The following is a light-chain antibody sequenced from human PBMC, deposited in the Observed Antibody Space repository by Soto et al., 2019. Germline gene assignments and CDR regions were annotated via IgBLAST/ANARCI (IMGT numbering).Light chain of an antibody. CDR2: DAS. J-gene: IGLJ6*01. V-gene: IGLV2-14*03. Sequence: QSALTQPASVSGSPGQSITISCTGTSSDVGGYDYVSWYQQHPGKAPKLLIYDASNRPSGVSTRFSGSKSGNTASLTISGLQAEDEGDYYCTSYTARRLYVFGSGTKLTVL. CDR3: TSYTARRLYV. CDR1: SSDVGGYDY.